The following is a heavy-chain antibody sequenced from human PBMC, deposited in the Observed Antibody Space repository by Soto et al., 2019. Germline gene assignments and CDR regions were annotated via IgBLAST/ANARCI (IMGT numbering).Heavy chain of an antibody. D-gene: IGHD3-10*01. CDR3: ARTRVWSSYYYYGMEV. CDR1: GGSISSYY. V-gene: IGHV4-59*01. CDR2: IYYSGST. J-gene: IGHJ6*02. Sequence: SETLSLTCTVSGGSISSYYWIWIRQPPGKGLEWIGYIYYSGSTNYNPSLKSRVTISVDTSKNQFSLKLSSVTAADTAVYYCARTRVWSSYYYYGMEVWGQGTTVTVSS.